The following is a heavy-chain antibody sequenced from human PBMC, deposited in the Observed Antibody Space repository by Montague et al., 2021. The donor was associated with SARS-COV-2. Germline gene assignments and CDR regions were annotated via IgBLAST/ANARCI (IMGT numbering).Heavy chain of an antibody. V-gene: IGHV2-5*08. CDR1: GFSLTTAGMG. CDR2: IYWDDEK. D-gene: IGHD3-10*01. J-gene: IGHJ3*01. CDR3: ARRPTSLVGEPFFGFDV. Sequence: PALVQPTQTLTLTCTVSGFSLTTAGMGVAWIRRPPGKALEWLAIIYWDDEKRYRSSLESRVSISKDSSNTRVMFTMTNMDPVDAGTYYCARRPTSLVGEPFFGFDVWGPGTLVTVSS.